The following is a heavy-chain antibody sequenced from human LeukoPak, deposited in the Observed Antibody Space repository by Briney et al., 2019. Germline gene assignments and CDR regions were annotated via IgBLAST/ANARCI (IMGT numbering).Heavy chain of an antibody. D-gene: IGHD2-2*01. V-gene: IGHV4-34*01. CDR3: VRGRTGAAALVF. J-gene: IGHJ4*02. Sequence: SEPLSLPCAVYGRPFSGHYWTWIRQAPGKGLEWIGESTHTGSTNYHPSLKSRVTISVDPSKNQFSRKLTTVSAADTAVYHCVRGRTGAAALVFWGPGTLVTVSS. CDR2: STHTGST. CDR1: GRPFSGHY.